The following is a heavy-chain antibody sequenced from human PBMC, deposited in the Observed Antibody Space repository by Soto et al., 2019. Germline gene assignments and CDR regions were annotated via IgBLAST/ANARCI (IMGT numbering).Heavy chain of an antibody. CDR2: IIPILGIA. V-gene: IGHV1-69*04. Sequence: GASVKVSCKASGGTFSSYTISWVRQAPGQGLEWMGRIIPILGIANYAQKFQGRVTITADKSTSTAYMELSSLRSEDTAVYYCARDHYYYGDYEVHFDYWGQGTLVTVSS. CDR3: ARDHYYYGDYEVHFDY. D-gene: IGHD4-17*01. CDR1: GGTFSSYT. J-gene: IGHJ4*02.